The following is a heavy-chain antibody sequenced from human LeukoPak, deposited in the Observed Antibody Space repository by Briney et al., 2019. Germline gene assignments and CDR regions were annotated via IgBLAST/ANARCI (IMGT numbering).Heavy chain of an antibody. D-gene: IGHD4-17*01. J-gene: IGHJ4*02. CDR2: ISGSGGTT. V-gene: IGHV3-23*01. Sequence: GGSLRLSCAASGFTFNNYAMNWVRQAPGKGLEWVSVISGSGGTTYYADSVKGRFTISRDNAKNSLYLQMNSLRAEDTAVYYCARDLHGDYSFDYWGQGTLVTVSS. CDR3: ARDLHGDYSFDY. CDR1: GFTFNNYA.